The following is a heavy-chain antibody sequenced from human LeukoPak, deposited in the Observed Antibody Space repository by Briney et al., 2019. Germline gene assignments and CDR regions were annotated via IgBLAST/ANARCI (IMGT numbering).Heavy chain of an antibody. CDR2: INPNSGGT. CDR3: ARTSTSPLAY. J-gene: IGHJ4*02. D-gene: IGHD5/OR15-5a*01. V-gene: IGHV1-2*02. Sequence: GSVEVSCKASGYTFTAYYMHWVRQAPGQGLEWMGWINPNSGGTNYAQKFQGRVTMTRDTSISTAYMELSRLRSDDTAVYYCARTSTSPLAYWGQGTLVTVSS. CDR1: GYTFTAYY.